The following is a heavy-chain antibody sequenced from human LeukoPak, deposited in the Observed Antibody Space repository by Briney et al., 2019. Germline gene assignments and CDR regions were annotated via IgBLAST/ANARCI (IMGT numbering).Heavy chain of an antibody. CDR3: ARITDSSGYYYGALDY. D-gene: IGHD3-22*01. V-gene: IGHV2-70*01. J-gene: IGHJ4*02. CDR1: GFSLITTGVG. CDR2: ICWDDDK. Sequence: SGPTLVKPTQTLTLTCTFSGFSLITTGVGVGWIRQPPGKALEWLALICWDDDKYYSTSLKTRLTISKDTSKNQVVLTMTNMDPVDTATYYCARITDSSGYYYGALDYWGQGTLVTVSS.